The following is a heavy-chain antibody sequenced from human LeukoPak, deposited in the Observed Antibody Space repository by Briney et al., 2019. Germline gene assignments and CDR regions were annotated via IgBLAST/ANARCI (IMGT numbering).Heavy chain of an antibody. CDR3: ARGDGYN. J-gene: IGHJ4*02. CDR2: INHSGST. V-gene: IGHV4-34*01. CDR1: GGSFSGYY. D-gene: IGHD5-24*01. Sequence: PSETLSLTCAVYGGSFSGYYWSWIRQPPGKGLEWIGEINHSGSTNYNPSLKSRVTISVDTSKNQFSLKLSSVTAADTAVYYCARGDGYNWGQGTLVTVSS.